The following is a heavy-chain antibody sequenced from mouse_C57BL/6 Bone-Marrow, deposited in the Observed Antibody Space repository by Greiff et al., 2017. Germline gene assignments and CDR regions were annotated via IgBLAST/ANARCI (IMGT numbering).Heavy chain of an antibody. V-gene: IGHV5-6*01. CDR1: GFTFSSYG. CDR3: ARHGDGYPFAY. J-gene: IGHJ3*01. CDR2: ISSGGSYT. Sequence: VQLMESGGDLVKPGGSLKLSCAASGFTFSSYGMSWVRQTPDKRLEWVATISSGGSYTYYPDSVKGRFTISRDNAKNTLYLQMSSLKSEDTAMYYCARHGDGYPFAYWGQGTLVTVSA. D-gene: IGHD2-3*01.